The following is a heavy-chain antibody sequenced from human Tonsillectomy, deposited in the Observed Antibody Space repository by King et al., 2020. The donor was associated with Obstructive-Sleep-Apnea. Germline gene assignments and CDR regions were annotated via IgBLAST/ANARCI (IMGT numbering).Heavy chain of an antibody. V-gene: IGHV4-34*01. J-gene: IGHJ4*02. Sequence: VQLQQWGAGLLKPSETLSLTCAVYGGSFSGYYWSWIRQTPGKELEWIGEINQSGSTNYNPSLKSRVTMSVDTSKNHFSLKLSSVTAADTAVYYCARGSGYVDYWGQGTLVTVSS. D-gene: IGHD1-26*01. CDR1: GGSFSGYY. CDR3: ARGSGYVDY. CDR2: INQSGST.